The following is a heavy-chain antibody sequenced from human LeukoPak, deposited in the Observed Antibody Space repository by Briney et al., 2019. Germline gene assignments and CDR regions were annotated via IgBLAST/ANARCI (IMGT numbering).Heavy chain of an antibody. D-gene: IGHD3-9*01. V-gene: IGHV3-48*03. CDR2: ISSDGHVE. J-gene: IGHJ4*02. CDR3: ARDTLNGPFVISLDY. CDR1: GFSFSSYE. Sequence: GGSLRLSCAASGFSFSSYEMNWVRQAPGKGLEWVSHISSDGHVETYVDSVRGRFTMSRDNAKNFLFLQMNGLRAEDTAVYYCARDTLNGPFVISLDYWGQGALVTVSS.